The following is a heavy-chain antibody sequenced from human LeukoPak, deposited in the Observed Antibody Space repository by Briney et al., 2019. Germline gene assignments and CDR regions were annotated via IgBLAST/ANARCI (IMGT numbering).Heavy chain of an antibody. CDR3: TRDPRRLDY. Sequence: GGSLRLPCTVSGFTFSDYYMTWVRQAPGKGLEWLSYISGNSGDINYLDSVRGRFTISRDNAKNSLYLQMNSLRVEDTAVYYCTRDPRRLDYLGQGTLVTVSS. CDR1: GFTFSDYY. CDR2: ISGNSGDI. V-gene: IGHV3-11*05. J-gene: IGHJ4*02.